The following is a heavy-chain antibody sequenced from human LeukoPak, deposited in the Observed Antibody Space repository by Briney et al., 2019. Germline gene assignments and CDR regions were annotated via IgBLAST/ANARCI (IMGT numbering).Heavy chain of an antibody. CDR1: GFTFSSYA. Sequence: GGSLRLSCAASGFTFSSYAMHWVRQAPGKGLEWVAVISYDGSNKYYADSVKGRFTISRDNSKNTLYLQMNSLRAEDTAVYYCARADTDYYDSSGYSVYWGQGTLVTVSS. J-gene: IGHJ4*02. CDR3: ARADTDYYDSSGYSVY. V-gene: IGHV3-30-3*01. CDR2: ISYDGSNK. D-gene: IGHD3-22*01.